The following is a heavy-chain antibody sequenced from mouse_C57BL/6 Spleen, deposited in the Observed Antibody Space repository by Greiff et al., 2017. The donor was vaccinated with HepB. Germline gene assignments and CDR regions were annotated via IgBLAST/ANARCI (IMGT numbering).Heavy chain of an antibody. CDR1: GFTFSNYW. CDR2: IRLKSDNYAT. Sequence: EVQGVESGGGLVQPGGSMKLSCVASGFTFSNYWMNWVRQSPEKGLEWVAQIRLKSDNYATHYAESVKGRFTISRDDSKSSVYLQMNNLRAEDTGIYYWMVYYYGGEAYWGQGTLVTVSA. D-gene: IGHD1-1*01. CDR3: MVYYYGGEAY. V-gene: IGHV6-3*01. J-gene: IGHJ3*01.